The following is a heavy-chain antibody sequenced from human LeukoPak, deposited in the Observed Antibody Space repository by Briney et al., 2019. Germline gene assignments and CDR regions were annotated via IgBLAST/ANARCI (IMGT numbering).Heavy chain of an antibody. CDR3: ARDPLSSSSRPSDTNYGMDV. Sequence: SVYVSCKASGGTFSSYAISWMRQAPGQGLEWMGRIIPIFGIANYAQKVQGRVTITADKSTSTAYMELSSLRSEDTAVYYCARDPLSSSSRPSDTNYGMDVWGQGTTVTVSS. D-gene: IGHD2-2*01. CDR2: IIPIFGIA. V-gene: IGHV1-69*04. CDR1: GGTFSSYA. J-gene: IGHJ6*02.